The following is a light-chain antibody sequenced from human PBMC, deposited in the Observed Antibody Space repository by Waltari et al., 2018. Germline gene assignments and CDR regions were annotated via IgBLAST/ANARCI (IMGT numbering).Light chain of an antibody. CDR1: QSVLYSSNNKNY. V-gene: IGKV4-1*01. Sequence: DIVMTQSPDSLAVSLGERATINCKSSQSVLYSSNNKNYLAWYQQKPGKAPKVLIYRTSNLKSGVSSRFSGSGSGTEFTLTINSLQPDDFATYYCQQFHSYPVTLGGGTKVEIK. CDR3: QQFHSYPVT. CDR2: RTS. J-gene: IGKJ4*01.